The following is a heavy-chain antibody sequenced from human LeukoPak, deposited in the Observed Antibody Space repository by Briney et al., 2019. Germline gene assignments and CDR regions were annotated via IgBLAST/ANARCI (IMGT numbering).Heavy chain of an antibody. J-gene: IGHJ4*02. Sequence: SQTLSLTCAISGDSVSSNSAAWNWIRQSPSRGLEWLGRAYYRSKWYNDYAVSVKSRITINPDTSKNQFSLQLNSVTPEDTAVYYCARVGGYSGSYPFDYWGQGTLVTVSS. CDR2: AYYRSKWYN. CDR3: ARVGGYSGSYPFDY. CDR1: GDSVSSNSAA. D-gene: IGHD1-26*01. V-gene: IGHV6-1*01.